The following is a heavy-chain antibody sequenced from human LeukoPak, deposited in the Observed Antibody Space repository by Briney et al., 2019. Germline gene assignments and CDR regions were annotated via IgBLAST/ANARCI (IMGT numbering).Heavy chain of an antibody. CDR3: ANEIRPNDY. D-gene: IGHD4-17*01. CDR1: GFTFSSYA. Sequence: GGSLRLSCAASGFTFSSYAMSWVRQAPGKGLEWVSGIYNTADYTFYTDSVKGRFTISRENSKSTLYLQMNNLRADDTAVYYCANEIRPNDYWGQGTLVTVSS. V-gene: IGHV3-23*01. CDR2: IYNTADYT. J-gene: IGHJ4*02.